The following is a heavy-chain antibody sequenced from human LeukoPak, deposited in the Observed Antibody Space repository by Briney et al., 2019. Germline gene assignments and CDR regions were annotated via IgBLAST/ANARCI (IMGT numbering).Heavy chain of an antibody. CDR1: GNYW. CDR2: INGDGSWT. Sequence: GSLRLSCAASGNYWMHWVRRAPGKGLVWVSHINGDGSWTTYADSVKGRFTISKDNAKNTVYLQMNNLRAEDTAVYYCVSFYETYWGRGTLVTVSS. CDR3: VSFYETY. D-gene: IGHD2-2*01. V-gene: IGHV3-74*01. J-gene: IGHJ4*02.